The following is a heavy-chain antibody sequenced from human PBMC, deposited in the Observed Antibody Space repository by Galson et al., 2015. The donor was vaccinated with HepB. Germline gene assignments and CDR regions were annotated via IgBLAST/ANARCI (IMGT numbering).Heavy chain of an antibody. J-gene: IGHJ4*02. V-gene: IGHV3-7*03. Sequence: SLRLSCAASGFSFSSNWMSWVRQAPGKGLEWVANINQDGSEKYYVDSVKGRFTVSRDNAKNSLYLQVNSLRAEDTAVYYCARWGCSGDSRHIDYWGQGTLVTVSS. CDR2: INQDGSEK. D-gene: IGHD2-15*01. CDR1: GFSFSSNW. CDR3: ARWGCSGDSRHIDY.